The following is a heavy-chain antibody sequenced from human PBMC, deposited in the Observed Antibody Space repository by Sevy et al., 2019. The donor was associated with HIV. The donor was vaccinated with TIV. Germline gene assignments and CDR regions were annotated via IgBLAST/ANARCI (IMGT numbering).Heavy chain of an antibody. J-gene: IGHJ3*02. CDR3: ARDYCSGGSCYPIGDAFDI. CDR1: GFTFSSYW. Sequence: GGSLRLSCAASGFTFSSYWMSWVRQAPGKGLEWVANIKQDGSEKYYVDSVKGRFTIPRDNAKNSLYLQMNSLRAEDTAVYYCARDYCSGGSCYPIGDAFDIWGQGTMVTVSS. V-gene: IGHV3-7*01. CDR2: IKQDGSEK. D-gene: IGHD2-15*01.